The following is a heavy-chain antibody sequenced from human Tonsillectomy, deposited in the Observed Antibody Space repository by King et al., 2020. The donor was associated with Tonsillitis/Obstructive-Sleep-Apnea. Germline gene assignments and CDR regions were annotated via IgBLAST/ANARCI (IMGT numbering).Heavy chain of an antibody. CDR1: VYTFTSYD. Sequence: QLVQSGAEVKKPGASVKVSCKASVYTFTSYDMQWVRQAPGQGLEWLGIINPSGCSTSDAQKFQGRVTMTRDTSTSTVYMELSSLRSEDTAVYYCARDYYYDSSGYYYFVYWGQGTLVTVSS. J-gene: IGHJ4*02. V-gene: IGHV1-46*01. D-gene: IGHD3-22*01. CDR2: INPSGCST. CDR3: ARDYYYDSSGYYYFVY.